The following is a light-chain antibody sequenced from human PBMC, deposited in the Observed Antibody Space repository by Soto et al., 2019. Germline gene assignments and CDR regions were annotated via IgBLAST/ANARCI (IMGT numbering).Light chain of an antibody. CDR2: EVS. J-gene: IGLJ1*01. Sequence: QSVLTQPASVSGSPGQSITISCTGTSSDVGGYNYVSWYQQHPGKAPKLIIYEVSNRPSGVSNRFSGSKSGNTASLTISGLQAEDGAEYYCKSYTSKSTGVFGTGTKVTVL. V-gene: IGLV2-14*01. CDR3: KSYTSKSTGV. CDR1: SSDVGGYNY.